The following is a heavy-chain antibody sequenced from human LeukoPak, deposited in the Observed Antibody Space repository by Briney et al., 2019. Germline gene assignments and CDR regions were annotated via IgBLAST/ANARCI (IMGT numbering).Heavy chain of an antibody. J-gene: IGHJ4*02. CDR3: ARVGLYYYDSSGYYYVRYFDY. Sequence: GGSQRLSCAASGLTFSSYSMNWVRQAPGKGLEWVSSISSSSSYIYYADSVKGRFTISRDNAKNSLYLQMNSLRAEDTAVYYCARVGLYYYDSSGYYYVRYFDYWGQGTLVTVSS. V-gene: IGHV3-21*01. CDR1: GLTFSSYS. D-gene: IGHD3-22*01. CDR2: ISSSSSYI.